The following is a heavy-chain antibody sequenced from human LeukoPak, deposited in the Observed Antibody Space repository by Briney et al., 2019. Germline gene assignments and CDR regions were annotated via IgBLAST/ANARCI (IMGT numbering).Heavy chain of an antibody. CDR1: GFTFSSYW. CDR3: ARGLRYFDWLYYYYGMDV. CDR2: IKQDGSEK. Sequence: GGSLRLSCAASGFTFSSYWMSWVRQAPGKGLEWVANIKQDGSEKYYVDSVKGRFTISRDNAKNSLYLQMNSLRAEDTAVYYCARGLRYFDWLYYYYGMDVWGQGTTVTVSS. J-gene: IGHJ6*02. D-gene: IGHD3-9*01. V-gene: IGHV3-7*01.